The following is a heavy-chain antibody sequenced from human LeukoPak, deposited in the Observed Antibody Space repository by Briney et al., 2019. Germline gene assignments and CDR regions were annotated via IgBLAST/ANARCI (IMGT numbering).Heavy chain of an antibody. J-gene: IGHJ6*02. V-gene: IGHV3-30-3*01. D-gene: IGHD3-9*01. CDR1: GFTFSSYA. CDR3: AKNYDILTGPAPVDV. CDR2: ISYDGSNK. Sequence: PGGSLRLPCAASGFTFSSYAMHWVRQAPGKGLEWVAVISYDGSNKYYADSVKGRFTISRDNSKNTLYLQMNSLRAEDTAVYYCAKNYDILTGPAPVDVWGQGTTVTVSS.